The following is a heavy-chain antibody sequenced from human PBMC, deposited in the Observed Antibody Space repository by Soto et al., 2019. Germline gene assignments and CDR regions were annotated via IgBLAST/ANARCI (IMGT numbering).Heavy chain of an antibody. J-gene: IGHJ4*02. Sequence: QVQLVESGGGVVQPVRSLRLSCAASGFTFSSYGMHWVRQAPGKGLEWVALIWYDGSNKNYADSVKGRFTISRDDSKNTLYLQMNSLRAEDTAVYYCARDAYLGSGSYAYWGQGTLVTVSS. CDR1: GFTFSSYG. V-gene: IGHV3-33*01. CDR2: IWYDGSNK. D-gene: IGHD3-10*01. CDR3: ARDAYLGSGSYAY.